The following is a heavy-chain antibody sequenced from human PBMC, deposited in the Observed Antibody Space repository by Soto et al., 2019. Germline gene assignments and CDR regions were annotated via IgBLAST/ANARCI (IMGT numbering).Heavy chain of an antibody. CDR3: AKDRGPITMVRGAVDY. CDR1: GFTFSSYA. Sequence: GGSLILSCAASGFTFSSYAMSWVRQAPGRGLEWVSAISGSGGSTYYADSVKGRFTISRDNSKNTLYLQMNSLRAEDTAVYYCAKDRGPITMVRGAVDYWGQGTLVTVSS. J-gene: IGHJ4*02. CDR2: ISGSGGST. V-gene: IGHV3-23*01. D-gene: IGHD3-10*01.